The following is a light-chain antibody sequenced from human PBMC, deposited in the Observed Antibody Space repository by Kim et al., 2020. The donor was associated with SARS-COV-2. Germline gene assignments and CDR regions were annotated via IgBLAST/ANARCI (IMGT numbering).Light chain of an antibody. CDR2: TDN. CDR1: NSNIRNNF. CDR3: AAWDNSLQNWV. V-gene: IGLV1-47*02. Sequence: QSVLSQPPSASGTPGQRVTMSCSGSNSNIRNNFVYWYQHLPGTAPKLLIYTDNLRPSGVPSRFSGSKSGSSASLAISGLQSADEGDYFCAAWDNSLQNWVFGGGTKLTVL. J-gene: IGLJ3*02.